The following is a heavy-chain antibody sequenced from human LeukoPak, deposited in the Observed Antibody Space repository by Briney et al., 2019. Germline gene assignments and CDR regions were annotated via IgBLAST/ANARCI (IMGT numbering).Heavy chain of an antibody. J-gene: IGHJ4*02. CDR3: ARVEKGYYYDSSEYFDY. CDR2: IYYSGST. CDR1: GGSISSSSYY. D-gene: IGHD3-22*01. Sequence: PSETLSLTCTVSGGSISSSSYYWGWIRQPPGKGLEWIGSIYYSGSTYYNPSLKSRVTISVETSKNQFSLKLSSVTAADTAVYYCARVEKGYYYDSSEYFDYWGQGTLVTVSS. V-gene: IGHV4-39*07.